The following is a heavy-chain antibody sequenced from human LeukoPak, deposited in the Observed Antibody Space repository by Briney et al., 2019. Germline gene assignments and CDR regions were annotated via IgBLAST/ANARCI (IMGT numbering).Heavy chain of an antibody. CDR1: GGTFISYA. CDR3: ARDSTVTTGWFDP. Sequence: ASVKVSFKASGGTFISYAISWVRQAPGQGLECMGGIIPIFGTANYAQKFQGRVTITADESTSTAYMELSSLRSEDTAVYYCARDSTVTTGWFDPWGQGTLVTVSS. CDR2: IIPIFGTA. D-gene: IGHD4-17*01. V-gene: IGHV1-69*13. J-gene: IGHJ5*02.